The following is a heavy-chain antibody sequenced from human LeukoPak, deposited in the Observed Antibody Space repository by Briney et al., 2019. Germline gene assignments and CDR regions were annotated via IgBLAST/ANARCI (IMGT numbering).Heavy chain of an antibody. CDR3: ARGCWSSGHRYYFDY. D-gene: IGHD3-22*01. V-gene: IGHV4-34*01. Sequence: PSETLSLTCAVYGGSFSGYYWSWIRQPPGKGLEWIGEINHSGSTNYNPSLKSRVTISVDTSKNQFSLKLSSVTAADTAVYYCARGCWSSGHRYYFDYWGQGPLVTVPS. CDR1: GGSFSGYY. J-gene: IGHJ4*02. CDR2: INHSGST.